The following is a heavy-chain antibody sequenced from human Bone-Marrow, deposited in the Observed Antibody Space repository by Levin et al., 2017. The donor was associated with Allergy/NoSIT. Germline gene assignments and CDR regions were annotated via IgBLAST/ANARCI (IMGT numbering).Heavy chain of an antibody. V-gene: IGHV3-30*04. Sequence: GGSLRLSCAASGFTFSSYAMHWVRQAPGKGLEWVAVISYDGSNKYYADSVKGRFTISRDNSKNTLYLQMNSLRAEDTAVYYCARERAEWSYYYYGMDVWGQGTTVTVSS. CDR1: GFTFSSYA. J-gene: IGHJ6*02. CDR2: ISYDGSNK. D-gene: IGHD3-3*01. CDR3: ARERAEWSYYYYGMDV.